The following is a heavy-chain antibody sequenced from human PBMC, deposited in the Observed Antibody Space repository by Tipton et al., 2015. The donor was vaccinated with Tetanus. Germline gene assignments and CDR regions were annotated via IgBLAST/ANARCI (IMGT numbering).Heavy chain of an antibody. CDR3: ARDPPLAVPGPEFDY. D-gene: IGHD6-19*01. CDR1: GFSFRSYW. V-gene: IGHV3-7*01. J-gene: IGHJ4*02. Sequence: SLRLSCAASGFSFRSYWMSWVRQAPGKGLEWVANIQEDGSQKYYVDSVKGRFTISRDNAKNSLYLQMNSLRVDDTAVYYCARDPPLAVPGPEFDYWGQGTLATVSS. CDR2: IQEDGSQK.